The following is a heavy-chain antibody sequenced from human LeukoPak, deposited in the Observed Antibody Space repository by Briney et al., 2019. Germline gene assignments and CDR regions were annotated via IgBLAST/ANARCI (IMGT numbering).Heavy chain of an antibody. CDR3: ARAVKDLYFDY. V-gene: IGHV4-39*01. Sequence: SETLSLTCTVSGGSISSSNYYWGWIRQPPGKGLEWIGSIYYSGNTYYSPSLKSPVTISVDTSKNQFSLKLNSVTAADTALYYCARAVKDLYFDYWGQGTLVTVSS. CDR1: GGSISSSNYY. J-gene: IGHJ4*02. CDR2: IYYSGNT.